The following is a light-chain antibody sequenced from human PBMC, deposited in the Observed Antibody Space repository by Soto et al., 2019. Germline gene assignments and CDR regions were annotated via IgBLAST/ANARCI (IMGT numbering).Light chain of an antibody. V-gene: IGKV4-1*01. CDR1: QSLLSSSNNKTY. Sequence: DIVMTQSPASLAASLGERATINCKSSQSLLSSSNNKTYLAWFQQRPGQPPKLIIFWASTREFGVPDRFSGSGSGTDFTLTISSLQAEDVAIYYCQQFYGAPITFGQGTRLEIK. CDR3: QQFYGAPIT. CDR2: WAS. J-gene: IGKJ5*01.